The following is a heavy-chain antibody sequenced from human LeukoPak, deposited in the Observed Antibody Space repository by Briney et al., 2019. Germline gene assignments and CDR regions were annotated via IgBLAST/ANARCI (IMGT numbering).Heavy chain of an antibody. J-gene: IGHJ4*02. CDR3: ARDSIAAAGPYFDY. CDR2: ISGSGSTI. V-gene: IGHV3-11*01. CDR1: EFTFSDYY. D-gene: IGHD6-13*01. Sequence: PGGSLRLSCAASEFTFSDYYMYWIRQAPGKGLEWVSYISGSGSTIYYADSVRGRFTISRDNSKNTLYLQMNSLRAEDTAVYYCARDSIAAAGPYFDYWGQGTLVTVSS.